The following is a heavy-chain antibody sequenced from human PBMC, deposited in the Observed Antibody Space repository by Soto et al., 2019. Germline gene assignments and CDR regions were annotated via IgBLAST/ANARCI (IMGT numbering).Heavy chain of an antibody. CDR1: VASVSCQY. V-gene: IGHV4-34*01. J-gene: IGHJ6*02. CDR3: ARGGITMAWNYYYYGMDV. Sequence: SETLSLTCAVSVASVSCQYWIWVRQPPGKGLEWVGEIIPTGSTTYNPSLKSRLSFSLDTSKNHFSLNLSSVSVADTAVYYCARGGITMAWNYYYYGMDVWGQGTTVTVSS. CDR2: IIPTGST. D-gene: IGHD3-10*01.